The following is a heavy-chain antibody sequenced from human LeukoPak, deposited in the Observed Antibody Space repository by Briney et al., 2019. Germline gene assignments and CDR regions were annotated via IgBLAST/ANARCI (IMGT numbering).Heavy chain of an antibody. V-gene: IGHV4-31*03. CDR2: IYYSGST. D-gene: IGHD6-13*01. J-gene: IGHJ4*02. Sequence: SQTLSLTCTVSGGSISSGGYYWSWIRQHPGTGLEWIGYIYYSGSTYYNPSLKSRVTISVDTSKNQFSLKLSSVTAADTAVYYCAAEDRIAAAGTFDYWGQGTLVTVSS. CDR1: GGSISSGGYY. CDR3: AAEDRIAAAGTFDY.